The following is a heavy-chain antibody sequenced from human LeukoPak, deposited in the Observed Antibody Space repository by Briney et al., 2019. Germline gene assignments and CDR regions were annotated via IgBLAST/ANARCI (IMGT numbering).Heavy chain of an antibody. J-gene: IGHJ4*02. CDR3: AKEIDDILTGYGDY. CDR2: ISSSSTI. Sequence: GGSLRLSCAASGFTFSSYSMNWVRQAPGKGLEWVSYISSSSTIYYADSVKGRFTISRDNSKNTLYLQMNSLRAEDTAVYYCAKEIDDILTGYGDYWGQGTLVTVSS. V-gene: IGHV3-48*01. CDR1: GFTFSSYS. D-gene: IGHD3-9*01.